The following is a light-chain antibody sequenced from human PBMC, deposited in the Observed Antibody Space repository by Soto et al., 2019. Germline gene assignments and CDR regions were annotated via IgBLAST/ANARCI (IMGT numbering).Light chain of an antibody. J-gene: IGKJ4*01. Sequence: EIAMTQSPATLSVSPGERATLSCRASQSVNSNLAWYQQKPGQAPRLLIYGASTRALGIPARFSGSGSGTQFTVTVSSLQTGDVAVYYCQQYNNWPLTFGGGTKVEIK. CDR1: QSVNSN. V-gene: IGKV3-15*01. CDR3: QQYNNWPLT. CDR2: GAS.